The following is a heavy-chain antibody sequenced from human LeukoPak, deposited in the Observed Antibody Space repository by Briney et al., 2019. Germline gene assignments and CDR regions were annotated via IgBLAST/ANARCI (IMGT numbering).Heavy chain of an antibody. V-gene: IGHV3-64*01. Sequence: PGGSLRLSCAASGFTFSSYAMHWVRQAPGKGLEYVSAISSNGGSTYYANSVKGRFTISRDNSKNTLYLQMGSLRAEDMAVYYCARGGHDAFDIGGQGTMVTVSA. CDR2: ISSNGGST. J-gene: IGHJ3*02. CDR1: GFTFSSYA. CDR3: ARGGHDAFDI.